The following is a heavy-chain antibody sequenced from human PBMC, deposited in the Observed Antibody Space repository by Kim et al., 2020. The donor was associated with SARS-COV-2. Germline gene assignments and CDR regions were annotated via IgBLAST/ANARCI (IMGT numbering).Heavy chain of an antibody. CDR3: ARGNSGSYLYGMDV. CDR1: RFTFSSYA. D-gene: IGHD1-26*01. Sequence: GGSLRLSCAASRFTFSSYAMHWVRQAPGKGLEWVAVISYDGSNKYYADSVKGRFTISRDNSKNTLYLQMNSLRAEDTAVYYCARGNSGSYLYGMDVWGQGTTVTVSS. CDR2: ISYDGSNK. V-gene: IGHV3-30*04. J-gene: IGHJ6*02.